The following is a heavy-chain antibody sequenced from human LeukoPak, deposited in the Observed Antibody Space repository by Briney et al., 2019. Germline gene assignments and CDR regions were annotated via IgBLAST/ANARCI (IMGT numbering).Heavy chain of an antibody. CDR3: ARDVHGDYGSGWFDP. CDR2: IMPLFGTA. D-gene: IGHD4-17*01. CDR1: GGTFSSYA. J-gene: IGHJ5*02. V-gene: IGHV1-69*05. Sequence: GSSVKVSCKASGGTFSSYAISWVRQAPGQGLEWLGGIMPLFGTAGYAQKFQGRVTITKDESTRTVYLELTSLTSDDTAVYYCARDVHGDYGSGWFDPWGQGTFVSVSS.